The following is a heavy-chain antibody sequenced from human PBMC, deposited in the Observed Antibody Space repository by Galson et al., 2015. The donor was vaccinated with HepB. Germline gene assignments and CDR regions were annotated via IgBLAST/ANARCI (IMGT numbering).Heavy chain of an antibody. CDR3: ARQTADYHSYYFDY. CDR1: GYSFTNYW. Sequence: QSGAEVKQPGESLRISCQASGYSFTNYWIGWVRQMPGKGLAWMGIIYPDDSDTPYSPSFRGQVTIPADKSISTAYLRWSGLQASDTAMYYCARQTADYHSYYFDYWGQGTLVTVSS. CDR2: IYPDDSDT. V-gene: IGHV5-51*01. D-gene: IGHD4-11*01. J-gene: IGHJ4*02.